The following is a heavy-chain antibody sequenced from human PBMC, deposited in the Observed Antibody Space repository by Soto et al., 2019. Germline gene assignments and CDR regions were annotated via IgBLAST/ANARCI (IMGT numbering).Heavy chain of an antibody. D-gene: IGHD2-15*01. CDR1: GFTFSTYA. V-gene: IGHV3-23*01. J-gene: IGHJ4*02. Sequence: VGSLRLSCAASGFTFSTYALSWVRQAPGRGLEWVSTISGGGTSTYYAESVKGRFTISRDNSKNTLYLQMNSLRGDDTAIYYCAEIHIVVVVRRTGYFDSWGQGALVTVSS. CDR2: ISGGGTST. CDR3: AEIHIVVVVRRTGYFDS.